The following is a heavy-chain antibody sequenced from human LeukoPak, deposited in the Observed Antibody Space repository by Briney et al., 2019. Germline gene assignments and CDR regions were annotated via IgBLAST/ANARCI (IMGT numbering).Heavy chain of an antibody. CDR2: ISYDGSNK. CDR3: VLVSY. Sequence: GGSLRLSCAASGFTFSSYAMHWVRQAPGKGLEWVAVISYDGSNKYYADSVKGRFTISRDNSKNTLYLQMNSQRAEDTAVYYCVLVSYWGQGTLVTVSS. J-gene: IGHJ4*02. CDR1: GFTFSSYA. V-gene: IGHV3-30*01. D-gene: IGHD2/OR15-2a*01.